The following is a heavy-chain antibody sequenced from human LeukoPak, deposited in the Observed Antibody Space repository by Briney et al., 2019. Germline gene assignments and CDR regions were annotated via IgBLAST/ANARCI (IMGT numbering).Heavy chain of an antibody. CDR2: IYYSAST. Sequence: TSETLSLTCTVSGGSISSYYWSWIRQPPGKGLEWIGYIYYSASTNYNPSLKSRVTISVDTSKNQFSLKLSSVTAADTAVYYCARLDDSSGYYSDYWGQGTLVTVSS. CDR1: GGSISSYY. D-gene: IGHD3-22*01. J-gene: IGHJ4*02. V-gene: IGHV4-59*01. CDR3: ARLDDSSGYYSDY.